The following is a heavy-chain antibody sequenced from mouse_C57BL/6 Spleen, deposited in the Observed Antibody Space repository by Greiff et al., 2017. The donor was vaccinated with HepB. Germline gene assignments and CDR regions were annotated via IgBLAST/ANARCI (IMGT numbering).Heavy chain of an antibody. CDR1: GYTFTSYW. J-gene: IGHJ4*01. CDR3: ARSYYDYDGVYAMDY. V-gene: IGHV1-53*01. Sequence: QVQLQQSGTELVKPGASVKLSCKASGYTFTSYWMHWVKQRPGQGLEWIGNINPSNGGTNYNEKFKSKATLTVDKSSSTAYMQLSSLTSEDSAVYYCARSYYDYDGVYAMDYWGQGTSVTVSS. CDR2: INPSNGGT. D-gene: IGHD2-4*01.